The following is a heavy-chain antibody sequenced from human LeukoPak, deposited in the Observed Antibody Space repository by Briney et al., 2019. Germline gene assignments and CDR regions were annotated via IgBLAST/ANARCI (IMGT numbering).Heavy chain of an antibody. Sequence: QSGGSLRLSCSASGFTFSSYAMHWVRQAPGKGLEYVSAISSNGGSIYYADSVKGRFTISRDNSKNTLYLQMSSLRAEDTAVYYCVKEGYSSGWDGDWGQGTLVTVSS. V-gene: IGHV3-64D*06. D-gene: IGHD6-19*01. J-gene: IGHJ4*02. CDR3: VKEGYSSGWDGD. CDR2: ISSNGGSI. CDR1: GFTFSSYA.